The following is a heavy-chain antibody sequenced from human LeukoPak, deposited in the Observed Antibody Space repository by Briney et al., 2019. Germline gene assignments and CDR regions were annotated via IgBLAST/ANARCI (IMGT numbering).Heavy chain of an antibody. CDR2: ISNSGDT. J-gene: IGHJ4*02. V-gene: IGHV4-59*01. Sequence: SETLSLTCTVSGGSFSSYYWSWIRQPPGRGLEWIGYISNSGDTNYIPSLKSRVAMSVDTSKKQFSLKLNSVTSADTAVYFCARDGAPGGSAYFDYWGQGTLVTVSS. CDR1: GGSFSSYY. D-gene: IGHD3-16*01. CDR3: ARDGAPGGSAYFDY.